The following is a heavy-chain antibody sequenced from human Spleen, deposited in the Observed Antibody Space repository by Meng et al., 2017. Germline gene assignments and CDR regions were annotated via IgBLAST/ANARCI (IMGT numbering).Heavy chain of an antibody. CDR1: GYTFIDYY. V-gene: IGHV1-2*02. J-gene: IGHJ5*02. Sequence: ASVKVSCKASGYTFIDYYIHCVRQAPGQGLEWMGWINPKSDGTKCAQKFQGRVTMTRDTSISTTYMELSSLRSEDTAVYYCARGSGYSGYDYDPWGQGTLVTVSS. D-gene: IGHD5-12*01. CDR3: ARGSGYSGYDYDP. CDR2: INPKSDGT.